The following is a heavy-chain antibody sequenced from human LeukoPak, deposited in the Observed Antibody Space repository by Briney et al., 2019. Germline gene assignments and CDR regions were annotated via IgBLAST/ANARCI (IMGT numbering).Heavy chain of an antibody. CDR3: ARVPPNYRFNYYYYYMDV. Sequence: GASVKVSCKASGYTFTSYDINWVRQATGQGLEWMGWMNPNSGNTGYAQKFQGRVTITRNTSISTAYMELSSLRSEDTAVYYCARVPPNYRFNYYYYYMDVWGKGTTVTVSS. CDR2: MNPNSGNT. J-gene: IGHJ6*03. D-gene: IGHD1-7*01. CDR1: GYTFTSYD. V-gene: IGHV1-8*03.